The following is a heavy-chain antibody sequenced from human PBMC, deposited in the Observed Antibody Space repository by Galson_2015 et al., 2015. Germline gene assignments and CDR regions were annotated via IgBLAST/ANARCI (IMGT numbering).Heavy chain of an antibody. CDR1: GFSLKTSGVG. CDR2: IYWNDDK. J-gene: IGHJ4*02. D-gene: IGHD2-15*01. CDR3: ARTPPNTVVAIPTTRTYYFDY. Sequence: PALVKPTQTLTLTCTFSGFSLKTSGVGVGWIRQPPGKAPEWLTLIYWNDDKRYSPSLKNRLTVAKDTSKNQVVPTMANMDPVDTATYYCARTPPNTVVAIPTTRTYYFDYWGQGTLVTVSS. V-gene: IGHV2-5*01.